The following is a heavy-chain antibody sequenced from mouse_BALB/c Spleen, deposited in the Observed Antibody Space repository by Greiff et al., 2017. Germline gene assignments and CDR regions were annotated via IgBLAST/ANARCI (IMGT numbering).Heavy chain of an antibody. D-gene: IGHD2-10*01. CDR2: IWGDGST. J-gene: IGHJ4*01. CDR3: ARDGNTYYGKRAYYYAMDY. Sequence: QVQLKESGPGLVAPSQSLSITCTVSGFSLTGYGVNWVRQPPGKGLEWLGMIWGDGSTDYNSALKSRLSISKDNSKSQVFLKMNSLQTDDTARYYCARDGNTYYGKRAYYYAMDYWGQGTSVTVSS. CDR1: GFSLTGYG. V-gene: IGHV2-6-7*01.